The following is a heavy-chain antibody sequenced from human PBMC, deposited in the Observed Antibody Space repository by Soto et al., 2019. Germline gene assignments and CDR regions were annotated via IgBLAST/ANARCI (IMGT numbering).Heavy chain of an antibody. Sequence: TGGSLRLSCAASGFTFRDYYMTWIRQAPGKGLEWVSYISSSGTGIYYADSVKGRFTISRDNAKNSLYLQMSSLRAEDTAVYYCARAYSDAFDIWGQGTMVTVSS. D-gene: IGHD2-15*01. CDR1: GFTFRDYY. V-gene: IGHV3-11*01. CDR2: ISSSGTGI. CDR3: ARAYSDAFDI. J-gene: IGHJ3*02.